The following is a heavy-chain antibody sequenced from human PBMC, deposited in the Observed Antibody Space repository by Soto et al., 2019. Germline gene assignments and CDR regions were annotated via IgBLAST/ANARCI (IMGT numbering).Heavy chain of an antibody. CDR2: IIPVFGTA. D-gene: IGHD4-17*01. CDR1: GGTLSNYG. CDR3: SRGDATKIVVTTYYAMDV. V-gene: IGHV1-69*12. J-gene: IGHJ6*02. Sequence: QVQLVQSGAEVKKPGSSVRVSCKASGGTLSNYGISWVRQAPGQGLEWMGGIIPVFGTANYAQKFQGRVTITADESKSTVYMDVTSRRSEATAVYYCSRGDATKIVVTTYYAMDVWGQGTTVSVSS.